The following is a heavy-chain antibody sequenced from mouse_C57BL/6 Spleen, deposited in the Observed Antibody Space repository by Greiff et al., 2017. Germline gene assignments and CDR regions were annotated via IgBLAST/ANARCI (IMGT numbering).Heavy chain of an antibody. CDR3: TRTVANYYAMDY. J-gene: IGHJ4*01. CDR1: GFTFSSYA. V-gene: IGHV5-9-1*02. Sequence: EVHLVESGEGLVKPGGSLKLSCAASGFTFSSYAMSWVRQTPEKRLEWVAYISSGGDYIYYADTVKGRFTISRDNARNTLYLQMSSLKSEDTAMYYCTRTVANYYAMDYWGQGTSVTVSS. CDR2: ISSGGDYI. D-gene: IGHD1-1*01.